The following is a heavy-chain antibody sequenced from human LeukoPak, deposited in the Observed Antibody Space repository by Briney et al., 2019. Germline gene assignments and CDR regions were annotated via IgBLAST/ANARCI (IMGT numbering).Heavy chain of an antibody. CDR2: INPNSGGT. Sequence: ASVKVSCKASGYTFTGYYMYWVRQAPGQGLEWMGWINPNSGGTNYAKKFQGRVTMTRDTSINTAYMDLSRLRSDDTAVYYCARGRNSVYYFNVVAPSYFDYWGQGTLVTVSS. CDR1: GYTFTGYY. J-gene: IGHJ4*02. CDR3: ARGRNSVYYFNVVAPSYFDY. V-gene: IGHV1-2*02. D-gene: IGHD3-22*01.